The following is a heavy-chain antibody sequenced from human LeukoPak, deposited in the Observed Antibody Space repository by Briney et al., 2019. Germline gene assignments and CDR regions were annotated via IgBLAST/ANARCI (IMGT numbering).Heavy chain of an antibody. CDR1: GFTFGSYT. CDR2: ISSSSSYI. V-gene: IGHV3-21*01. D-gene: IGHD3-10*01. CDR3: ARGRSLAGSDF. J-gene: IGHJ4*02. Sequence: GGSLRLSCAASGFTFGSYTMNWVRQAPGKGLEWVSSISSSSSYIYYADSLKGRFTISRDNAKNSLYLQMNSLRAEDTAVYYCARGRSLAGSDFWGQGTLVTVSS.